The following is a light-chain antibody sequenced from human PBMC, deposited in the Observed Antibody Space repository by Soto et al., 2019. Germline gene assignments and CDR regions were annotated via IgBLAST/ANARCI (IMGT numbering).Light chain of an antibody. J-gene: IGKJ4*01. CDR1: QSVGNN. Sequence: EIVVTQSPATLSVSPGERATLSCRASQSVGNNFAWYQQNPGQAPRLLIFATSTRATGVPARFSGRGSGPEFTPTISSLQSEDFAGYYCPQYGDWPLTFGGGAKVEIE. V-gene: IGKV3-15*01. CDR3: PQYGDWPLT. CDR2: ATS.